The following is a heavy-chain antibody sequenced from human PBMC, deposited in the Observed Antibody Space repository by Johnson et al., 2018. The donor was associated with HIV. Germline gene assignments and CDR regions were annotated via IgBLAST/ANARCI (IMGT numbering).Heavy chain of an antibody. V-gene: IGHV3-NL1*01. D-gene: IGHD2/OR15-2a*01. CDR1: GFTFSSYA. CDR3: ARDPSNSRGWLGDAFDS. J-gene: IGHJ3*02. Sequence: QMLLVESGGGVVQPGRSLRLSCAASGFTFSSYAMHWVRQAPGKGLEWVSVIYSGGSTYYADSVKGRFTISRDNSKNTLFLQMNTLRAEDTAVYYCARDPSNSRGWLGDAFDSWGQGTMVTVSS. CDR2: IYSGGST.